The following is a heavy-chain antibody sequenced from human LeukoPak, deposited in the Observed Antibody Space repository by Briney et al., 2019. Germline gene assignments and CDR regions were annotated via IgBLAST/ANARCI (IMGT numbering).Heavy chain of an antibody. Sequence: PGGSLRLSCAASGFTFSSYSMNWVRQAPGKGLEWVSSISSSSSYIYYADSVKGRFTISKDNSKNTLYLQMSSLRAEDTAVYYCANDSLPLGVVRGVIRPEPYFDYGGQGTLVTVSS. CDR2: ISSSSSYI. J-gene: IGHJ4*02. CDR3: ANDSLPLGVVRGVIRPEPYFDY. CDR1: GFTFSSYS. V-gene: IGHV3-21*03. D-gene: IGHD3-10*01.